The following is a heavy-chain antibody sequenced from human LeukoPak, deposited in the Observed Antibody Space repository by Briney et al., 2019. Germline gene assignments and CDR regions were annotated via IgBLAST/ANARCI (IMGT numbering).Heavy chain of an antibody. CDR2: FYGGRIT. D-gene: IGHD2-2*01. J-gene: IGHJ4*02. CDR3: ARDTFQPGLIDS. V-gene: IGHV3-66*01. CDR1: GFIVSSNY. Sequence: GGSLRLSCAASGFIVSSNYLSWVRQTPGKGLEWVSVFYGGRITYYADSVKGRFTISRDDARKTLYLQLSSLRVEDTAVYYCARDTFQPGLIDSWGQGTLVTVSS.